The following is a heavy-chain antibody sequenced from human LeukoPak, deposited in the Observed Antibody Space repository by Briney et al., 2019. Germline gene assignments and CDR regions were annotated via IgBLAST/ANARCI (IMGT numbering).Heavy chain of an antibody. V-gene: IGHV3-11*04. CDR2: ISSSGSTI. CDR1: GFTFSDYY. Sequence: PGGSLRLSCAASGFTFSDYYMSWIRQAPGKGLEWVSYISSSGSTIYYADSVKGRFTISRDNAKNTLYLQMNSLRAEDTAVYYCAKDTAAIAAAGTVHLLRVGFGPFDYWGQGTLVTVSS. J-gene: IGHJ4*02. D-gene: IGHD6-13*01. CDR3: AKDTAAIAAAGTVHLLRVGFGPFDY.